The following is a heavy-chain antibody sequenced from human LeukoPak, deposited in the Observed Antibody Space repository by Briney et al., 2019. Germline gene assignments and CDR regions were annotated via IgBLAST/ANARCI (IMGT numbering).Heavy chain of an antibody. CDR1: GGSISSYY. CDR3: ASLGYRSDAFDI. V-gene: IGHV4-59*01. CDR2: IYYSGST. J-gene: IGHJ3*02. D-gene: IGHD1-14*01. Sequence: SETLSPTCTVSGGSISSYYWSWIRQPPGKGLEWIGYIYYSGSTNYNPSLKSRVTISVDTSKNQFSLKLSSVTAADTAVYYCASLGYRSDAFDIWGQGTMVTVSS.